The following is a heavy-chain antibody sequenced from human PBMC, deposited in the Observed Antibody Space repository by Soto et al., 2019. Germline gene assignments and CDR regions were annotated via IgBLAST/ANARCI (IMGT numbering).Heavy chain of an antibody. CDR2: IYHSRSN. Sequence: SETLSLTCAVSGGSISSSNWWSWVRQPKGKGLEWIGEIYHSRSNNYNPSLKSRDTISVDKSKDQLSLKLSSVTAADTAVYYYSRDPRFWCGYYGFSYFDYWGQGTLVTVSS. CDR3: SRDPRFWCGYYGFSYFDY. D-gene: IGHD3-3*01. V-gene: IGHV4-4*02. J-gene: IGHJ4*02. CDR1: GGSISSSNW.